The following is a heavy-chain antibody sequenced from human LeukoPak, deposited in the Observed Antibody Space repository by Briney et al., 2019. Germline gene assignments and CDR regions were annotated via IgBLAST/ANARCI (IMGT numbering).Heavy chain of an antibody. V-gene: IGHV4-30-2*01. J-gene: IGHJ4*02. Sequence: PSQTLSLTCTVSGGSISSGGYYWSWIRQPPGKGLEWIGYIYHSGSTYYNPSLKSRVTISVDTSKNQFSLKLSSVTAADTAVYYCARDRGRLGGYFDYWGQGTLVTVSS. CDR3: ARDRGRLGGYFDY. CDR1: GGSISSGGYY. D-gene: IGHD3-10*01. CDR2: IYHSGST.